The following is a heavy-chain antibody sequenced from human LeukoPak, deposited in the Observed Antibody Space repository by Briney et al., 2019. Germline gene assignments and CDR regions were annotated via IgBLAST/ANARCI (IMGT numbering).Heavy chain of an antibody. CDR3: ARTPCSSTSCHMYDFDY. V-gene: IGHV1-69*13. Sequence: SVKVSCKASGGTFSSYAISWVRQAPGQGLEWMGGIIPIFGTANYAQKFQGRVTITADESTSTAYMELSSLRSEDTAVYYCARTPCSSTSCHMYDFDYWGQGTLVTVSS. D-gene: IGHD2-2*02. CDR2: IIPIFGTA. J-gene: IGHJ4*02. CDR1: GGTFSSYA.